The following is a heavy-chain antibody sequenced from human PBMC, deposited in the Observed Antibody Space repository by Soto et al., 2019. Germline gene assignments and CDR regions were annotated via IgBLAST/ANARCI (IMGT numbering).Heavy chain of an antibody. V-gene: IGHV4-4*02. Sequence: SETLSLTCTVSNGSINSSIWWTWVRQPPGKGLEWIGEVYHSGKTNYNPSLKSRVTISVDTSKSQFSLKLTSVTAADRAVYYCARGSVDTVDSSGFYEYWGQGTPVTVSS. J-gene: IGHJ4*02. CDR2: VYHSGKT. CDR3: ARGSVDTVDSSGFYEY. D-gene: IGHD3-22*01. CDR1: NGSINSSIW.